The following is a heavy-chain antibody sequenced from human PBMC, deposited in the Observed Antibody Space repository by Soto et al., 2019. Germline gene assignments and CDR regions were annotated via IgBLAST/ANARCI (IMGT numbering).Heavy chain of an antibody. D-gene: IGHD2-15*01. CDR2: ISSSSSTI. CDR3: AREMAALNYFDY. CDR1: GDSISSTFW. Sequence: ETLSLTCAVSGDSISSTFWWTWVRQPPGKGLEWVSYISSSSSTIYYADSVKGRFTISRDNAKNSLYLQMNSLRAEDTAVYYCAREMAALNYFDYWGQGTLVTVSS. J-gene: IGHJ4*02. V-gene: IGHV3-48*01.